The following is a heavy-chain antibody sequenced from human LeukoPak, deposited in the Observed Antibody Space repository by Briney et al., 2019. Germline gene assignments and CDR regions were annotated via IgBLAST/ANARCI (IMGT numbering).Heavy chain of an antibody. J-gene: IGHJ3*02. D-gene: IGHD3-22*01. CDR2: IHYSGST. Sequence: SETLSLTCTVSGASINALYWSWIRHSPGKELEWIGYIHYSGSTNYNPSLKSRVTISVDTSKKQFSLKLRSVTAADTAVYYCARDSGSNGFDIWGQGTMVTVSS. CDR3: ARDSGSNGFDI. CDR1: GASINALY. V-gene: IGHV4-59*01.